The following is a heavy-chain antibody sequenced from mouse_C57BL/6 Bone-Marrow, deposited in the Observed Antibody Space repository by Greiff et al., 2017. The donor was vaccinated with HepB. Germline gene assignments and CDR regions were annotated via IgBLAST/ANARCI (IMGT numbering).Heavy chain of an antibody. CDR1: GFNIKDYY. D-gene: IGHD1-1*01. V-gene: IGHV14-2*01. CDR2: IDPEDGET. CDR3: AHYYYGSSFYAMDY. Sequence: EVKLMESGAELVKPGASVKLSCTASGFNIKDYYMHWVKQRTEQGLEWIGRIDPEDGETKYAPKFQGKATITADTSSNTAYLQLSSLTSEDTAVYYCAHYYYGSSFYAMDYWGQGTSVTVSS. J-gene: IGHJ4*01.